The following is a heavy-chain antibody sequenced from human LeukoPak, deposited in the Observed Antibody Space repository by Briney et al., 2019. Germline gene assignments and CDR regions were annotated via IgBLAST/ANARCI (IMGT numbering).Heavy chain of an antibody. Sequence: EVSCKASGGTFISYAISWVRQAPGQGLEWMGGIIPIFGTANYAQKFQGRVTITADESTSTAYMELSSLRSEDTAVYYCARDYGDYVYAFDIWGQGTMVTVSS. V-gene: IGHV1-69*01. J-gene: IGHJ3*02. D-gene: IGHD4-17*01. CDR1: GGTFISYA. CDR2: IIPIFGTA. CDR3: ARDYGDYVYAFDI.